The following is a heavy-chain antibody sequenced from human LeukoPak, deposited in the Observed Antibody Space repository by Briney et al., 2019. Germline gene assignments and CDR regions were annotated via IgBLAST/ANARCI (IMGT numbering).Heavy chain of an antibody. J-gene: IGHJ5*02. D-gene: IGHD3-22*01. CDR1: GGSISSSSYY. CDR3: AKVGYYYDSSGYLAWFDP. Sequence: SETLSLTCTVSGGSISSSSYYWGWIRQPPGKGLEWIGSIYYSGSTYYNPSLKSRVTISVDTSKNQFSLKLSSVTAADTAVYYCAKVGYYYDSSGYLAWFDPWGQGTLVTVSS. V-gene: IGHV4-39*01. CDR2: IYYSGST.